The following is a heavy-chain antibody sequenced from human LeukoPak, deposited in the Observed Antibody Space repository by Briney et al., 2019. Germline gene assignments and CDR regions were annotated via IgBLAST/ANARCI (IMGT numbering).Heavy chain of an antibody. Sequence: GGSLRLSCAASGFTFSSYAMSWVRQAPGKGLEWVSAISGSGGSTYYADSVKGRFTISRDNSKNTLYLQMSSLRAEDTAVYYCAKDQDSNYPKTHDYWGQGTLVTVSS. D-gene: IGHD4-11*01. J-gene: IGHJ4*02. CDR2: ISGSGGST. CDR3: AKDQDSNYPKTHDY. V-gene: IGHV3-23*01. CDR1: GFTFSSYA.